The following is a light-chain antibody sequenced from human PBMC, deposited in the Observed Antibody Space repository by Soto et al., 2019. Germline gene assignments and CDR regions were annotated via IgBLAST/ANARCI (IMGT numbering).Light chain of an antibody. Sequence: QSALTQPPSASGSPGQSVTISCTRTSSDVGAYNYVSWYQQHPGKVPKLMIYEVSKRPSGVPDRFSGSKSGNTASLTVSGLQAEDEADYYCISYAGSNIFVFGTGTKLTVL. V-gene: IGLV2-8*01. CDR2: EVS. J-gene: IGLJ1*01. CDR1: SSDVGAYNY. CDR3: ISYAGSNIFV.